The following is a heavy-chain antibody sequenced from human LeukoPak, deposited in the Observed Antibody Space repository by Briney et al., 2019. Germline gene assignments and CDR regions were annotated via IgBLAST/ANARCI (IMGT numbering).Heavy chain of an antibody. CDR2: INHSGST. Sequence: SETLSLTCAVYGGSFSGYYWSWIRQPPGKGLEWIGEINHSGSTNYNPSLKSRVTISVDTSKNQFSLKLSSVTAADTAVYYCARLKCLSSNVRPCRYYYHMDVWGKGTTVTVSS. CDR1: GGSFSGYY. CDR3: ARLKCLSSNVRPCRYYYHMDV. V-gene: IGHV4-34*01. D-gene: IGHD2-2*01. J-gene: IGHJ6*03.